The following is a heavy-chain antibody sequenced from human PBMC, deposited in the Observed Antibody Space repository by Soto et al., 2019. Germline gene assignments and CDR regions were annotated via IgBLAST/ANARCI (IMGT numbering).Heavy chain of an antibody. J-gene: IGHJ4*02. Sequence: PGGSLRLSCAASGFTFSSYWMSWVRQAPGKGLEWVANIKQDGSEKYYVDSVKGRFTISRDNAKNSLYLQMNSLRAEDTAVYYCARDPHLIVVVPAAAYYYGSGTMVEDYWGQGTLVTVSS. V-gene: IGHV3-7*01. D-gene: IGHD2-2*01. CDR3: ARDPHLIVVVPAAAYYYGSGTMVEDY. CDR1: GFTFSSYW. CDR2: IKQDGSEK.